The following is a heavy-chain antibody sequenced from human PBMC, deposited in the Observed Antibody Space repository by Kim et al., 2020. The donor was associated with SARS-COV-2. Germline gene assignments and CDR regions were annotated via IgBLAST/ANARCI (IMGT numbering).Heavy chain of an antibody. D-gene: IGHD3-22*01. V-gene: IGHV1-46*01. Sequence: ASVKVSCKASGYTFTSYYMHWVRQAPGQGLEWMGIINPSGGSTSYAQKFQGRVTMTRDTSTSTVYMELSSLRSEDTAVYYCARDGHYYDSSGYKLSGFDTWGQGTLVTVSS. CDR3: ARDGHYYDSSGYKLSGFDT. CDR2: INPSGGST. CDR1: GYTFTSYY. J-gene: IGHJ5*02.